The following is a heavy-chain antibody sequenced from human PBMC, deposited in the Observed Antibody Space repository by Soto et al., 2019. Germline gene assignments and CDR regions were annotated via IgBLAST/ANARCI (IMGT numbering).Heavy chain of an antibody. CDR2: IIPILGIA. Sequence: QVQLVQSGAEVKKPGSSVKVSCKASGGTFSSYTISWVRQAPGQGLEWMGRIIPILGIANYAQKFQGRVTITADKSTSTAYMELSSLRSEDTAVYYCGRTLSGYDYPNWFDPWGQGTLVTVSS. V-gene: IGHV1-69*02. D-gene: IGHD5-12*01. CDR1: GGTFSSYT. J-gene: IGHJ5*02. CDR3: GRTLSGYDYPNWFDP.